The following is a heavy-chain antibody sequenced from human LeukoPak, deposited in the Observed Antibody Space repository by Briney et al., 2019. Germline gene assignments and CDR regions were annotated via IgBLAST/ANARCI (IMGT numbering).Heavy chain of an antibody. CDR3: ASSGDLGGAFDI. CDR2: IYYSGST. V-gene: IGHV4-31*03. CDR1: GGSISSGGYY. Sequence: SETLSLTCTVSGGSISSGGYYWRWIRQHPGKGLEWIGYIYYSGSTYYNPSLKSRVTISVDTSKNQFSLKLSSVTAADTAVYYCASSGDLGGAFDIWGQGTMVTVSS. D-gene: IGHD7-27*01. J-gene: IGHJ3*02.